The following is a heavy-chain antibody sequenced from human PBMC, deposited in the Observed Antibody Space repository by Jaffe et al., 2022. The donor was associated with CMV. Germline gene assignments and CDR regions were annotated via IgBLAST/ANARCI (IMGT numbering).Heavy chain of an antibody. D-gene: IGHD2-15*01. CDR2: IKSDGSEA. J-gene: IGHJ4*02. CDR3: ANSRQGGFEVFDY. Sequence: EVQLVESGGGLVQPGGSLRLSCTVSGLTFRMYWMTWVRQAPGKGLEWVGCIKSDGSEAYYVDSMEGRFTISRDNDKNSVFLQMNTLRADDTAVYYCANSRQGGFEVFDYWGQGTLVTVSS. V-gene: IGHV3-7*03. CDR1: GLTFRMYW.